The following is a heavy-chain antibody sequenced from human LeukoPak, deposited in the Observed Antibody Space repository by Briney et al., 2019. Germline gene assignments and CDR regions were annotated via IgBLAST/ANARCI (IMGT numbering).Heavy chain of an antibody. Sequence: PGGSLRLSCAASGFTFRSYWMTWVRQAPGKGLEWVANIKQDGNEKYYVDSVKGRFTISRDNAKNSLYLQMNSLRAEDTAVYYCAREYFYGSGSYYNGYWVQGALVTVSS. D-gene: IGHD3-10*01. V-gene: IGHV3-7*04. CDR3: AREYFYGSGSYYNGY. CDR2: IKQDGNEK. CDR1: GFTFRSYW. J-gene: IGHJ4*02.